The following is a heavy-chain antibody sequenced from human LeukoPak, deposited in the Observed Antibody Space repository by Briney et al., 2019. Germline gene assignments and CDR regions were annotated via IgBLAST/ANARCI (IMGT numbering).Heavy chain of an antibody. CDR2: ISGSSGDI. Sequence: GGSLRLSCAASGFTFSSYSMNWVRQAPGKGLEWVSSISGSSGDISYADSVKGRFTISRDNAKRSLLLQMNRLSAEDTAVYYSARAPNDWIVTAISFDYWGQGTPVTASS. V-gene: IGHV3-21*01. CDR3: ARAPNDWIVTAISFDY. J-gene: IGHJ4*02. CDR1: GFTFSSYS. D-gene: IGHD5-12*01.